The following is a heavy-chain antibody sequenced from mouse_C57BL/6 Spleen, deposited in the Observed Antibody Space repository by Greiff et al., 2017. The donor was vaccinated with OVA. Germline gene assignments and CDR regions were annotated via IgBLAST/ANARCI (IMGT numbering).Heavy chain of an antibody. CDR2: IDPSDSET. J-gene: IGHJ3*01. V-gene: IGHV1-52*01. CDR3: ARSMTTGVGGFAY. CDR1: GYTFTSYW. D-gene: IGHD1-1*01. Sequence: QVQLQQPGAELVRPGSSVKLSCKASGYTFTSYWMHWVKQRPIQGLEWIGNIDPSDSETHYNQKFKDKATLTVDKSSSTAYMQRSSLTSEDSAVYYCARSMTTGVGGFAYWGQGTLVTVSA.